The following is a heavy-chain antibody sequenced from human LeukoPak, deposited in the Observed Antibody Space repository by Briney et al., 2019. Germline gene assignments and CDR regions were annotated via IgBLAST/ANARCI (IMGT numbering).Heavy chain of an antibody. CDR3: AKGGIAVAELDY. CDR2: ISWDGGST. CDR1: GFTFDDYT. D-gene: IGHD6-19*01. J-gene: IGHJ4*02. V-gene: IGHV3-43*01. Sequence: GGSLRLSCAASGFTFDDYTMHWVRRAPGKGLEWVSLISWDGGSTYYADSVKGRFTISRDNSKNSLYLQMNSLRTEDTALYYCAKGGIAVAELDYWGQGTLVTVSS.